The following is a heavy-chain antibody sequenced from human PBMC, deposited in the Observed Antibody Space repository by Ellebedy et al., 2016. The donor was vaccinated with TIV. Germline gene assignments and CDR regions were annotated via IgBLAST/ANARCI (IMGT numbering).Heavy chain of an antibody. V-gene: IGHV1-8*01. Sequence: ASVKVSXKASGYTFTSYDINRVRQATGQGLEWMGWMNPDSGNTGYAQKFQGRVTMTRSTSISTAYMELSSLRSEDTAVYYCARRSDYYDSSAYFYWGQGTPVTVSS. CDR2: MNPDSGNT. CDR1: GYTFTSYD. CDR3: ARRSDYYDSSAYFY. J-gene: IGHJ4*02. D-gene: IGHD3-22*01.